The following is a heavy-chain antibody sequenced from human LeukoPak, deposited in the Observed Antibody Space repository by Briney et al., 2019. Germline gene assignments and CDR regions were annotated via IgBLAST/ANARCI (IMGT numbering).Heavy chain of an antibody. CDR3: ARDGNFGYDAFDI. V-gene: IGHV3-33*01. CDR2: IWDDGSNK. CDR1: GFTFSSYG. D-gene: IGHD3-10*01. Sequence: GGSLRLSCVVSGFTFSSYGMHWVRQAPGKGLEWVAVIWDDGSNKYYADSVKGRFTISRDNSKNMLYLQVSSLRAEDTAVYYCARDGNFGYDAFDIWGQGTIVTVSS. J-gene: IGHJ3*02.